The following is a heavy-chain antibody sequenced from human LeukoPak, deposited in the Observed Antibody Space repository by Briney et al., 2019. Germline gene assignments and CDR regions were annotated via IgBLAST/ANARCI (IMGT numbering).Heavy chain of an antibody. V-gene: IGHV3-48*03. Sequence: GGSLRLSCAASGFIFSSYEMNWVRQAPGKGLEWVSYISSSGSTIYYAGSVKGRFTISRDNAKNSLYLQMNSLRAEDTAVYYCARGKIVVLDYWGQGTLVTVSS. J-gene: IGHJ4*02. D-gene: IGHD3-22*01. CDR2: ISSSGSTI. CDR3: ARGKIVVLDY. CDR1: GFIFSSYE.